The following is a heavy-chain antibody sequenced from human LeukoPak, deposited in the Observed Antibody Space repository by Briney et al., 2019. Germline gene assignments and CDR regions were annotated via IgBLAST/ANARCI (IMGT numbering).Heavy chain of an antibody. Sequence: PSETLSLTCTVSGGSISSSSYYWGWIRQPPGKGLEWIGSIYYSGSTYYNPSLKSRVTISVDTSKNQFSLKLSSVTAADTAVYYCARDQHTAYDFWSGYPLSVDYWGQGTLVTVSS. V-gene: IGHV4-39*07. D-gene: IGHD3-3*01. CDR2: IYYSGST. J-gene: IGHJ4*02. CDR3: ARDQHTAYDFWSGYPLSVDY. CDR1: GGSISSSSYY.